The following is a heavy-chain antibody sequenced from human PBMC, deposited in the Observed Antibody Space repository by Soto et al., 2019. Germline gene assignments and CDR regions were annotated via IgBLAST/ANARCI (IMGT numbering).Heavy chain of an antibody. CDR3: ARDSSGWYAYFQH. D-gene: IGHD6-19*01. CDR1: GGSFSGYY. Sequence: PSETLSLTCAVYGGSFSGYYWSWIRQPPGKGLEWIGEINHSGSTNYNPSLKSRVTISVDTSKNQFSLKLSSVTAADTAVYYCARDSSGWYAYFQHWGQGTLVTVSS. J-gene: IGHJ1*01. V-gene: IGHV4-34*01. CDR2: INHSGST.